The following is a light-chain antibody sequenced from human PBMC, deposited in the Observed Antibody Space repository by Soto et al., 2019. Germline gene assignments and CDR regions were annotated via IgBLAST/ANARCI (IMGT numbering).Light chain of an antibody. CDR2: EVS. CDR1: SSAVGGYNY. V-gene: IGLV2-14*01. Sequence: QSVLTQPASVSGSPGQSITISCTGTSSAVGGYNYVSCYQQHPGKAPKLMISEVSNRPSGVSNRFSGSKSGNTASLTISGLQAEDEADYYCSSYTSRSTLDYVFGSGTKLTVL. CDR3: SSYTSRSTLDYV. J-gene: IGLJ1*01.